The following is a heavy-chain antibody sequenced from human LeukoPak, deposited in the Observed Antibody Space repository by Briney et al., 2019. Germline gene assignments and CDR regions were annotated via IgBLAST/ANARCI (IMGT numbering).Heavy chain of an antibody. CDR2: IWYDRSNK. CDR1: GFTFSSYG. CDR3: AISPVGSGSYRRPTPRFDY. V-gene: IGHV3-33*01. Sequence: GGSLRLSCAASGFTFSSYGMHWVRQAPGKGLEWVAVIWYDRSNKYYADSVKGRFTISRDNSKNTLYLQMNSLRAEDTAVYYCAISPVGSGSYRRPTPRFDYWGQGTLVTVSS. J-gene: IGHJ4*02. D-gene: IGHD1-26*01.